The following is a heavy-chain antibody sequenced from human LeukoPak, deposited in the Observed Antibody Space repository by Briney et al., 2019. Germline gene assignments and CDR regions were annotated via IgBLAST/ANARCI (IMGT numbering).Heavy chain of an antibody. CDR2: ISGSDAGT. J-gene: IGHJ4*02. Sequence: GGSLRLSCAASGFSFTFYSMNWVRQAPGEGLEWVSAISGSDAGTYYADSVKGRFTISRDNSKNTLYLQMNSLRAEDAAVYYCAKAPLGRCTGAICYSFDYWGQGTLVTVSS. CDR1: GFSFTFYS. V-gene: IGHV3-23*01. D-gene: IGHD2-8*02. CDR3: AKAPLGRCTGAICYSFDY.